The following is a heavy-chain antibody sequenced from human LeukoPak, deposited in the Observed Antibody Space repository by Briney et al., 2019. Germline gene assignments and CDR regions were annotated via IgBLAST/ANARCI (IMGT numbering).Heavy chain of an antibody. CDR2: IRYDGGNK. V-gene: IGHV3-30*02. Sequence: GGSLRLSCAASGFTFSSYGMHWVRQAPGKGLEWVAFIRYDGGNKYYADSVKGRFTISRDNSKNTLYLQMNSLRAEDTAVYYCAKDTKAVVVTGNWFDPWGQGTLVTVSS. CDR3: AKDTKAVVVTGNWFDP. J-gene: IGHJ5*02. D-gene: IGHD6-19*01. CDR1: GFTFSSYG.